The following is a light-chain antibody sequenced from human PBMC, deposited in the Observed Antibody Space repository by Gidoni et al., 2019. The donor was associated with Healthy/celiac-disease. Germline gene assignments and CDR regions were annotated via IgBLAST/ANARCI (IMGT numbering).Light chain of an antibody. Sequence: SYALTQPPSVSVSPGQTASITCSGDKLGDKYACWYQQKPGQSPVLVIYQDSKRTSGIPERFSGSNSGNTATLTISGTQAMDEADYYCQAWDSSTEVFGTGTKVTVL. CDR1: KLGDKY. CDR2: QDS. V-gene: IGLV3-1*01. CDR3: QAWDSSTEV. J-gene: IGLJ1*01.